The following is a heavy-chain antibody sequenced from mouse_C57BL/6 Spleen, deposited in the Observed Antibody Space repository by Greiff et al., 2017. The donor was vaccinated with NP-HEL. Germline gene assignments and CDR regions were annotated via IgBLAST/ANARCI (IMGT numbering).Heavy chain of an antibody. CDR1: GYTFTDYY. V-gene: IGHV1-76*01. CDR3: ARAIYYGNYGNFDY. CDR2: IYPGSGNT. J-gene: IGHJ2*01. D-gene: IGHD2-1*01. Sequence: VQLQQSGAELVRPGASVKLSCKASGYTFTDYYINWVKQRPGQGLEWIARIYPGSGNTYYNEKFKGKATLTAEKSSSTAYMQLSSLTSEDSAVYFCARAIYYGNYGNFDYWGQGTTLTVSS.